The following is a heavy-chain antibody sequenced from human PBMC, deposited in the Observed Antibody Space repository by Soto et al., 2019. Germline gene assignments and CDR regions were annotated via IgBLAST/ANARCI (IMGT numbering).Heavy chain of an antibody. J-gene: IGHJ4*02. V-gene: IGHV1-69*01. Sequence: QVQLVQSGAEVKKPGSSVRVSCKASGDSFSKYTVNWVRQAPRQGLEWMGGIIPRFGTTNYAPTLQGRVTITADQSMNTVYMELSSLRSEDTARYYCARGRRLYNSGRSQLDSWGQGTLVTVSS. CDR2: IIPRFGTT. D-gene: IGHD2-8*01. CDR3: ARGRRLYNSGRSQLDS. CDR1: GDSFSKYT.